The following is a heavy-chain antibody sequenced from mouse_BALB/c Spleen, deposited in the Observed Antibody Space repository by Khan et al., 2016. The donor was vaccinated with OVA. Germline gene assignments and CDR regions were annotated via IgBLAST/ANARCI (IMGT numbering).Heavy chain of an antibody. Sequence: QMQLQQSGPELVRPGVSVKISCKGSGYTFTDYAMHWVKQSHAKSLEWIGLISTYSGNTNYNQKFKCKATMTVDKSSSTAYMELARLTSEDSAIYYCARPAYDGYYDYWGQGTTLTVSS. J-gene: IGHJ2*01. D-gene: IGHD2-3*01. V-gene: IGHV1S137*01. CDR1: GYTFTDYA. CDR3: ARPAYDGYYDY. CDR2: ISTYSGNT.